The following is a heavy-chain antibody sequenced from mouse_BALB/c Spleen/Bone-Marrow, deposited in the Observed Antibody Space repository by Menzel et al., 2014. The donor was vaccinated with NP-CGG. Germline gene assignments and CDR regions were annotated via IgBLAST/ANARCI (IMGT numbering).Heavy chain of an antibody. V-gene: IGHV5-6-3*01. J-gene: IGHJ2*01. CDR3: ARGLDY. Sequence: EVKVVESGGGLAQPGGSLKLSCAASGFTFSSYGMSWVRQTPDKRLELVATINTNGGNTYYPDSVKGRFTISRDNAKNTLYLQMSSLKSEDTAMYYCARGLDYWGQGTTLTVSS. CDR2: INTNGGNT. CDR1: GFTFSSYG.